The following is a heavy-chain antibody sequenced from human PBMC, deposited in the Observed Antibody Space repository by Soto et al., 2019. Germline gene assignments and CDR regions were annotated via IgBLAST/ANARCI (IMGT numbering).Heavy chain of an antibody. D-gene: IGHD3-16*02. CDR3: ARGNYDYIWGSYRIDAFDI. J-gene: IGHJ3*02. CDR2: INHSGST. Sequence: KASETLSLTCAVYGGSFSGYYWNWIRQPPGKGLEWIGEINHSGSTNYKPSLKSRVTISVDTSKNQFSLKLSSVTAADTAVYYCARGNYDYIWGSYRIDAFDIWGQGTMVTVSS. V-gene: IGHV4-34*01. CDR1: GGSFSGYY.